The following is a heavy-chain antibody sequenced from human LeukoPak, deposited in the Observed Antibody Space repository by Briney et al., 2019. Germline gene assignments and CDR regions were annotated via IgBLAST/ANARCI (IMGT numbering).Heavy chain of an antibody. D-gene: IGHD3-10*01. J-gene: IGHJ4*02. Sequence: PSETLSLTCTVSGGSISSYYWSWIRQPPGKGLEWIGEINHSGSTNYNPSLKSRVNISVDTSKNQFSLKLSSVTAADTAVYYCARPSSMVRGQTGYFDYWGQGTLVTVSS. CDR3: ARPSSMVRGQTGYFDY. V-gene: IGHV4-34*01. CDR2: INHSGST. CDR1: GGSISSYY.